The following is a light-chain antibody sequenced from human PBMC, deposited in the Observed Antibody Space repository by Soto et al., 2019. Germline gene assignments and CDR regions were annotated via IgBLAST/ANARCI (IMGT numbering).Light chain of an antibody. CDR2: EVN. J-gene: IGLJ3*02. V-gene: IGLV2-23*02. CDR1: NSDVGGYDR. CDR3: CSSVGGPIWV. Sequence: QSALTQPASVSGSPGQSITISCTGTNSDVGGYDRVSWYQQHAGKAPTLMIYEVNKRPSGISNRFSGSKSGNTASLTISGLQAEDEADYYCCSSVGGPIWVFGGGTKVTAL.